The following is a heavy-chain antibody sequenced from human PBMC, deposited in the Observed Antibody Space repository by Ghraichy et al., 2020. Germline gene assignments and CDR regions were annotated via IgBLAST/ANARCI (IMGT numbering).Heavy chain of an antibody. J-gene: IGHJ6*02. CDR1: GGSISSYF. CDR2: ISYSGST. Sequence: SETLSLTCTVSGGSISSYFWSWIRQPPGKGLEWIGYISYSGSTNHNPSLQSRVTISVDTSRNQFSLKLGSVTAADTAVYYCARHRGYSRTSGGMDVWGQGTTVTVSS. D-gene: IGHD6-13*01. V-gene: IGHV4-59*08. CDR3: ARHRGYSRTSGGMDV.